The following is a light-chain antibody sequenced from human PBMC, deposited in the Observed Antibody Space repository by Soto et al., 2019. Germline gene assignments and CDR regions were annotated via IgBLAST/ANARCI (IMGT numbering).Light chain of an antibody. CDR1: QRDLLTSNNKNY. CDR2: WAP. V-gene: IGKV4-1*01. Sequence: DSQAVALGESVDLGGKSSQRDLLTSNNKNYLAWYQQKPGQPPKLLIYWAPTRESGVPDRFSASGSGTDFTLTITSLQAQDVVVYYSQEYDRLPSTFAQGTRLEIK. CDR3: QEYDRLPST. J-gene: IGKJ5*01.